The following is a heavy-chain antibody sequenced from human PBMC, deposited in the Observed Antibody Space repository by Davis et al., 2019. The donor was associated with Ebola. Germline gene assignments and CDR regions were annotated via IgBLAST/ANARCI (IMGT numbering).Heavy chain of an antibody. J-gene: IGHJ6*02. CDR3: ARTESSGWYRHYFGMDV. CDR2: MHFSGNG. Sequence: MPSETLSLTCTVSGGSINSDAFFWGWIRQPPGKGLEWIGSMHFSGNGHYNPSLKSRLSISIDTSKNQFSLKLTSVTAADAAAYYCARTESSGWYRHYFGMDVWGQGTTVAVSS. V-gene: IGHV4-39*01. CDR1: GGSINSDAFF. D-gene: IGHD6-19*01.